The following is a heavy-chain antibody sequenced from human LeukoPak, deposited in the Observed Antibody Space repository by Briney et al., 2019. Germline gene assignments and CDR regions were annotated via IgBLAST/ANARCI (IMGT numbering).Heavy chain of an antibody. J-gene: IGHJ4*02. V-gene: IGHV4-39*07. CDR3: ARGGGYCSSTSCYEFDY. Sequence: SETLSLTRTVSGGSISSSSYYWGWIRQPPGKGLEWIGSIYYSGSTYYNPSLKSRVTISVDTSKNQFSPKLSSVTAADTAVYYCARGGGYCSSTSCYEFDYWGQGTLVTVSS. CDR1: GGSISSSSYY. D-gene: IGHD2-2*01. CDR2: IYYSGST.